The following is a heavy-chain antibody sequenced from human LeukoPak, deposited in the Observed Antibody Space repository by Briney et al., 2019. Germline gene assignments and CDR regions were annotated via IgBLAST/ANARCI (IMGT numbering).Heavy chain of an antibody. D-gene: IGHD1-26*01. CDR3: ARDDNLVGAGDYFDY. CDR1: GYTFTGYY. Sequence: ASVKVSCKASGYTFTGYYMHWVRQAPGQGLEWMGWINPNSGGTNYAQKFQGRVTMTTDTSTSTAYMELRSLRSDDTAVYYCARDDNLVGAGDYFDYWGQGTLVTVSS. J-gene: IGHJ4*02. V-gene: IGHV1-2*02. CDR2: INPNSGGT.